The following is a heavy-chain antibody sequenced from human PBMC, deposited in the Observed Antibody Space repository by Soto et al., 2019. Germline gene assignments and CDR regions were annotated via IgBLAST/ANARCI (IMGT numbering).Heavy chain of an antibody. D-gene: IGHD2-15*01. J-gene: IGHJ4*02. CDR2: IDWDDDK. Sequence: SGPTLVNTTQTLTLTCTFSGFSLSTGGMSVSWIRQPPGKALEWLARIDWDDDKYYSTSLKTRLTISKDTSKNQVVLTMTKMGPVDTATYYCARRRASARRTWYYFDYWGQGALV. CDR3: ARRRASARRTWYYFDY. CDR1: GFSLSTGGMS. V-gene: IGHV2-70*11.